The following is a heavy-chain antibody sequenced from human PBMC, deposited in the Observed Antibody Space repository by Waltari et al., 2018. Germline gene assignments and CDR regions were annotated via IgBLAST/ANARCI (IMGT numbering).Heavy chain of an antibody. CDR1: GGSFSGYY. D-gene: IGHD3-3*01. V-gene: IGHV4-34*01. CDR3: ARGYRYYDFWSGYRDYYYYGMDV. CDR2: INHSGST. J-gene: IGHJ6*02. Sequence: QVQLQQWGAGLLKPSETLSLTCAVYGGSFSGYYWSWISQPPGKGLEWIGEINHSGSTNYNPSLKSRVTISVDTSKNQFSLKLSSVTAADTAVYYCARGYRYYDFWSGYRDYYYYGMDVWGQGTTVTVSS.